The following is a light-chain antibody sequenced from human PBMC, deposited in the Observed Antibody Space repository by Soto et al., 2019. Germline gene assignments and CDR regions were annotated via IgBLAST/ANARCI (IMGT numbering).Light chain of an antibody. CDR3: SSYTSRSTLDYV. J-gene: IGLJ7*01. CDR1: SSDVGGYNY. CDR2: EVS. V-gene: IGLV2-14*01. Sequence: QSVLTQPASVSGSPGQSITISCTGTSSDVGGYNYVSWYQQHPGKAPKLMIYEVSNRPSGVSNRFSGSKSGNTASLTIPGLQAEDEADYYCSSYTSRSTLDYVFGSGTQLTVL.